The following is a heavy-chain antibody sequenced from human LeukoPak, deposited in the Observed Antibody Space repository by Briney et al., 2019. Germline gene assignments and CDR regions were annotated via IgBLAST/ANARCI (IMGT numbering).Heavy chain of an antibody. J-gene: IGHJ4*02. D-gene: IGHD1-26*01. CDR2: IYHSGST. Sequence: SETLSLTCSVSGGSISSYHWSWIRQPPGKGLEWIGYIYHSGSTYYNPSLKSRVTISVDRSKNQFSLKLSSVTAADTAVYYCARDIGGGATDYWGQGTLVTVSS. CDR3: ARDIGGGATDY. V-gene: IGHV4-59*12. CDR1: GGSISSYH.